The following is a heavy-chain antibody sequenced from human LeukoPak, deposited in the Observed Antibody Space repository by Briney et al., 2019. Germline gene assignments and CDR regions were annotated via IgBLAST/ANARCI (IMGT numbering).Heavy chain of an antibody. D-gene: IGHD6-19*01. J-gene: IGHJ4*02. CDR3: ARDRGIAVAGTYYFDY. CDR2: INPNSGGT. CDR1: GYTFTGYY. Sequence: EASVKVSCKASGYTFTGYYMHWVRQAPGQGLEWMGWINPNSGGTNYAQKFQGRVTMTRDTSISTAYMELSRLRSDDTAVYYCARDRGIAVAGTYYFDYWGQGTLVTVSS. V-gene: IGHV1-2*02.